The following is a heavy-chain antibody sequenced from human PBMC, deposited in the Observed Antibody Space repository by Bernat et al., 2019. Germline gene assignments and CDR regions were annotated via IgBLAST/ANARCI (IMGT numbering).Heavy chain of an antibody. V-gene: IGHV3-30-3*01. CDR1: GFTFSTYA. CDR3: ARGDSSGFGDY. D-gene: IGHD3-22*01. J-gene: IGHJ4*02. Sequence: QVQLVESGGGVVQPGRSLRLSCAASGFTFSTYAMHWVRQAPGKGLEWMAVISYDGSKKYYADFAKGRFTISRENSKNTLYLQMNSLRAEDTAVYYCARGDSSGFGDYWGQGTLITVSS. CDR2: ISYDGSKK.